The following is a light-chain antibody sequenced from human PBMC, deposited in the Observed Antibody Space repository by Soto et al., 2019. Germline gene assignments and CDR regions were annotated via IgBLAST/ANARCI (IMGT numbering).Light chain of an antibody. CDR2: GAS. J-gene: IGKJ4*01. Sequence: EIVMTQSPATLSVSPGERATLSCRASQSISSNLAWFQQKPGQAPRLLIFGASTRATGIPGRFSGSGSGTEVTPTNHSLQSEDFSVYYCQQDNNRPTFGGGTKVEIK. CDR1: QSISSN. CDR3: QQDNNRPT. V-gene: IGKV3-15*01.